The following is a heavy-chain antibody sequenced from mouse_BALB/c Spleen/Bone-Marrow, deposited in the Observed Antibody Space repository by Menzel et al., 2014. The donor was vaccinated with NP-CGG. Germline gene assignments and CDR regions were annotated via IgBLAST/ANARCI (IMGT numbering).Heavy chain of an antibody. V-gene: IGHV1-14*01. D-gene: IGHD1-1*01. Sequence: VQLQQSGPELVKPGASVKMSCKASGYTFTSYVMHWVKQKPGQGLEWIGYINPYNDGTKYNEKFKGKATLTSDKSPSTAYMELSSLTSEDSAVYYCARYPDYYGSSYAMDYWGQGTSVTVSS. CDR3: ARYPDYYGSSYAMDY. J-gene: IGHJ4*01. CDR1: GYTFTSYV. CDR2: INPYNDGT.